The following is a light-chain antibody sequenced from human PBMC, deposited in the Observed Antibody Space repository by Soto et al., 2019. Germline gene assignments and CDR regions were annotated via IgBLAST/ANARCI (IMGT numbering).Light chain of an antibody. J-gene: IGKJ4*01. CDR1: QVISSW. CDR3: QQASSFPFT. V-gene: IGKV1-12*01. Sequence: DIQMTQSPSSLSASVGDRVTITCRASQVISSWLVWYQQKPGNAPKLLIYKASTLQTGVPSRFSGSESGTEFTLTISSLXXXXXXTYYCQQASSFPFTFGGGXEVQIK. CDR2: KAS.